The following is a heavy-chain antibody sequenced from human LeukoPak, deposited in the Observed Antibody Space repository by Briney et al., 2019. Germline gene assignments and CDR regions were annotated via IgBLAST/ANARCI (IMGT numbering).Heavy chain of an antibody. CDR2: INPYSDDK. D-gene: IGHD6-6*01. CDR1: GFTFTNSW. J-gene: IGHJ6*03. Sequence: GGSLRLSCSASGFTFTNSWMAWVRQAPGKGLEWVANINPYSDDKNYVDSVKGRFTISRDNAKNSLYLQMNSLRADDTALYYCAKGGYSSSSKGQRRYYYYYMDVWGKGTTVTVSS. V-gene: IGHV3-7*01. CDR3: AKGGYSSSSKGQRRYYYYYMDV.